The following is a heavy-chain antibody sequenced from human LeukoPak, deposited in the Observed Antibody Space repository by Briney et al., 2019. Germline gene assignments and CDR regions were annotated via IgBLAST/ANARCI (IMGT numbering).Heavy chain of an antibody. CDR2: MNPNSDNT. Sequence: ASVEVSCKTSGYTFSSYDINWVRQATGQGLEWMGWMNPNSDNTGYAQKFQGRVTMTRNTSISTAYMELSSLRSEDTAVYYCARGNCYSDSSGYYYFYFDYWGQGALVTVSS. J-gene: IGHJ4*02. CDR3: ARGNCYSDSSGYYYFYFDY. D-gene: IGHD3-22*01. CDR1: GYTFSSYD. V-gene: IGHV1-8*01.